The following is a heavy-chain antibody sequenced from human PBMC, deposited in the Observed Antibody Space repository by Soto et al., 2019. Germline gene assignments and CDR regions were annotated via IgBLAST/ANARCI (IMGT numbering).Heavy chain of an antibody. Sequence: QVQLVQSGAEVKEPGASVKVSCRTSGYTFTDHYINWVRQAPGQGPEYMGWIHPNSGDTKYTQRFQGRVTLTRYTSTSAAYMEMRRLTSDDTAVYYCARDLSRESLKWVETWGQGTLVSVSS. CDR2: IHPNSGDT. D-gene: IGHD3-16*02. CDR3: ARDLSRESLKWVET. V-gene: IGHV1-2*02. J-gene: IGHJ5*02. CDR1: GYTFTDHY.